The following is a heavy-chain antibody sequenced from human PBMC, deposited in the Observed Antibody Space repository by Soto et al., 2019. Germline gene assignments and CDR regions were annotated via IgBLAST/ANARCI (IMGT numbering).Heavy chain of an antibody. V-gene: IGHV3-48*01. J-gene: IGHJ5*02. CDR3: LTFIVVVPAATYNWFDP. CDR2: ISSSSSTI. Sequence: PGGSLRLSCAASGFTFSSYSMNWVRQAPGKGLEWVSYISSSSSTIYYADSVKGRLTISRDNAKNSLYLQMNSLRAEDTAVYYCLTFIVVVPAATYNWFDPWGQGTLVTVSS. D-gene: IGHD2-2*01. CDR1: GFTFSSYS.